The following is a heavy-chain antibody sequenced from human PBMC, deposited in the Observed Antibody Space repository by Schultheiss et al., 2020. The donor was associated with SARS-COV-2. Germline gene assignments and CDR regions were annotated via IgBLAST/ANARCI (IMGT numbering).Heavy chain of an antibody. J-gene: IGHJ4*02. CDR1: GDSVSSNSAA. CDR3: ARQDEY. Sequence: SETLSLTCAISGDSVSSNSAAWNWIRQSPSRGLEWLGRTYYRSKWYNDYAVSVKSRITINPDTFKNQFSLNLRSVTAADTAVYYCARQDEYWGQGTLVTVSS. CDR2: TYYRSKWYN. V-gene: IGHV6-1*01.